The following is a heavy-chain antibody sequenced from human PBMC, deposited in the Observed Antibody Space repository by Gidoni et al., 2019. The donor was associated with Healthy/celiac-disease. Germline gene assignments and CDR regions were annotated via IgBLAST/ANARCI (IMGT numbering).Heavy chain of an antibody. V-gene: IGHV3-21*01. J-gene: IGHJ4*02. Sequence: EVQLVESGGGLVKPGGSLRLSCAASGFTFSSYGMNWVRQAPGKGLEWVSAISSSSSYIYYADSVKGRFTISRDNAKNSLYLQMNSLRAEDTAVYYCARERVAYYEKVFDYWGQGTLVTVSS. CDR2: ISSSSSYI. CDR3: ARERVAYYEKVFDY. CDR1: GFTFSSYG. D-gene: IGHD3-22*01.